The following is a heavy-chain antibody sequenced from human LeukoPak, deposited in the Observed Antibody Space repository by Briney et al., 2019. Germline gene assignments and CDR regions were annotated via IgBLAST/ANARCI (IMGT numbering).Heavy chain of an antibody. D-gene: IGHD6-19*01. V-gene: IGHV3-7*01. J-gene: IGHJ4*02. CDR3: ARSYSRAYDY. CDR2: IKQDGGDT. Sequence: GGSLRLSCAGSGFTFSNYWMNWVRQAPGKGLEWVANIKQDGGDTYHVDSVKGRFTVSRDNAKNSLYLQMNSLRAEDTAVYYCARSYSRAYDYWGQGTLVTVSS. CDR1: GFTFSNYW.